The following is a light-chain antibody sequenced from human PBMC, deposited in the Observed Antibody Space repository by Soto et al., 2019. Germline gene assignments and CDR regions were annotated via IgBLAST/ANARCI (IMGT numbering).Light chain of an antibody. J-gene: IGLJ2*01. Sequence: QSALTQPASVSGSPGQSITISCTGSNSDVGVYNYVSWYQQHPGKAPKLIIYDVSNRPSGVSTRFSGSKSGSTASLTISGLQAEDEATYYCSSYTTTSPLVFGGGTKLTVL. CDR3: SSYTTTSPLV. V-gene: IGLV2-14*01. CDR1: NSDVGVYNY. CDR2: DVS.